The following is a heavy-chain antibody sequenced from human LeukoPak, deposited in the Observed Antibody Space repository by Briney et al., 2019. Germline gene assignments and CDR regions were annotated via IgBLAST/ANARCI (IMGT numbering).Heavy chain of an antibody. CDR1: GFTFSSYA. J-gene: IGHJ4*02. CDR3: AKDLMEVRGANFDY. Sequence: GGSMRLSCAASGFTFSSYAMSWVRQAPGKGLEWVSAVSGSGGSTYYADSVKGRFTISRDNSKNTLYLQMNSLRAEDTAVYYCAKDLMEVRGANFDYWGQGTLVTVSS. V-gene: IGHV3-23*01. CDR2: VSGSGGST. D-gene: IGHD3-10*01.